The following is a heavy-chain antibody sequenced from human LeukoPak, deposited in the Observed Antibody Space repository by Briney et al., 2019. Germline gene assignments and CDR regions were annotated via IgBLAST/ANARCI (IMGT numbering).Heavy chain of an antibody. CDR3: ARDRNSNGWFDP. J-gene: IGHJ5*02. Sequence: SETLSLTCTVSGGSISSYYWSWIRQPPGKGLEWIGYIYYSGSTNYNPSLKSRVTISVDTSKNQFSLKLSSVTAADTAVHYCARDRNSNGWFDPWGQGTLVTVSS. CDR2: IYYSGST. D-gene: IGHD4-11*01. V-gene: IGHV4-59*01. CDR1: GGSISSYY.